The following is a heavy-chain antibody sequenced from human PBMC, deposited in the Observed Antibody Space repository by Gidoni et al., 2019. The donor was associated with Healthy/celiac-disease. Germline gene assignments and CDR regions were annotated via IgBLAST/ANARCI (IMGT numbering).Heavy chain of an antibody. CDR2: INQSGST. CDR1: GGSFSGYY. J-gene: IGHJ5*02. CDR3: ARGVAYPQAWFDP. Sequence: QVQLQQWGAGLLKPSETLSLTCAVYGGSFSGYYWSWIRQPPGKGLECIGEINQSGSTNYNPSLKSRVTISVDTSKIQFSLKLSSVTAADTAVYYCARGVAYPQAWFDPWGQGTLVTVSS. V-gene: IGHV4-34*01.